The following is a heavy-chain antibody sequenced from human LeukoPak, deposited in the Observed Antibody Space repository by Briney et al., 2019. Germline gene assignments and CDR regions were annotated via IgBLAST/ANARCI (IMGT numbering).Heavy chain of an antibody. J-gene: IGHJ5*02. CDR1: GFTFSSYG. V-gene: IGHV3-33*01. Sequence: GGSLRLSCAASGFTFSSYGMHWVRQAPGKGLEWVAVIWYDGSNKYYADSVKGRFTISGDNSKNTLYLQMNSLRAEDTAVYYCARDNQPYCSSTSCYAGAHWFDPWGQGTQVTVSS. D-gene: IGHD2-2*01. CDR3: ARDNQPYCSSTSCYAGAHWFDP. CDR2: IWYDGSNK.